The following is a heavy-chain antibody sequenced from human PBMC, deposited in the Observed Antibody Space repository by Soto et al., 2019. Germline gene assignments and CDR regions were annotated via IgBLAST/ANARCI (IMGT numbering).Heavy chain of an antibody. J-gene: IGHJ4*02. V-gene: IGHV3-23*01. D-gene: IGHD3-22*01. CDR3: AKEPDDYYYDSSGYYSYYFDY. CDR2: ISGSGGST. CDR1: GFTFSSYA. Sequence: EVQLLESGGGLVQPGGSLRLSCAASGFTFSSYAMSWVRQAPGKGLEWVSAISGSGGSTYYADSVKGRFTISRDNSKNTLYLQMNSMRAEDTAVYYCAKEPDDYYYDSSGYYSYYFDYWGQGTLVPVSS.